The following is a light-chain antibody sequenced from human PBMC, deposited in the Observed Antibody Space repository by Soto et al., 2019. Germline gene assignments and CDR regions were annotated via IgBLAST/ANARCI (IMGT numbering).Light chain of an antibody. CDR3: TSYTTSSNV. J-gene: IGLJ1*01. CDR1: SSDVGGYNY. Sequence: QSVLTQPASVSGFPGQSITISCTGTSSDVGGYNYVSWYQQHPGKAPKLIIYEVSDRPSGMSDRFSGSKSGTSASLTISGLQAEDEADYYCTSYTTSSNVFGTGTKVPS. V-gene: IGLV2-14*01. CDR2: EVS.